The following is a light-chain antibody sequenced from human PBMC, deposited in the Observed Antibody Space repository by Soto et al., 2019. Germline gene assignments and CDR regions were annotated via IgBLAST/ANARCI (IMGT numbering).Light chain of an antibody. CDR2: SNN. J-gene: IGLJ1*01. CDR3: SSYTSSSTPYV. V-gene: IGLV1-44*01. CDR1: SSNIGSNT. Sequence: QSVLTQPPSTSGTPGQRVTISCSGSSSNIGSNTVNWYQHLPGTAPKLLIYSNNQRPSGVPDRFSGSKSGNTASLTISGLQAEDEADYYCSSYTSSSTPYVFGTGTKVTVL.